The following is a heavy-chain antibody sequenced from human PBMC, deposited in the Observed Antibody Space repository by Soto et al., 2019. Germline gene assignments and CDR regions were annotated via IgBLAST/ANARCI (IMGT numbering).Heavy chain of an antibody. CDR1: GGSIISNIYY. D-gene: IGHD3-22*01. CDR3: ASQHYYDSSGYYVVY. J-gene: IGHJ4*02. Sequence: SETLSLTCTVSGGSIISNIYYWGWIRQPPGKGLEWIGNIHYSGSTYYDSSLQSRVTISIDTSKNQFSLKLSSVTATDTAVYYCASQHYYDSSGYYVVYWGQGTLVTV. V-gene: IGHV4-39*01. CDR2: IHYSGST.